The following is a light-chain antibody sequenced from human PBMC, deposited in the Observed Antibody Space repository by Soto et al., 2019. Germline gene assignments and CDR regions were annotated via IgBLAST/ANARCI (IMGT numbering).Light chain of an antibody. V-gene: IGKV1D-16*01. CDR1: QDIDSW. CDR3: QHYNSYSEA. CDR2: AAS. J-gene: IGKJ1*01. Sequence: DIHMSQSPSSVSASVGYRFTITCRASQDIDSWLAWYQQKPGKAPKLLIYAASSLQSGVPSRFSGSGSGTEFTLTISSLQPDDFAPYYCQHYNSYSEAFGQGTKVDIK.